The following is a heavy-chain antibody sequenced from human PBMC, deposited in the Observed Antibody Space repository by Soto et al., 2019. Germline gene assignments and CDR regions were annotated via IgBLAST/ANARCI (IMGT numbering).Heavy chain of an antibody. D-gene: IGHD2-8*01. J-gene: IGHJ4*02. CDR2: ISYDGSNK. CDR1: GFTFSSYA. V-gene: IGHV3-30-3*01. Sequence: GGSLRLSCAASGFTFSSYAMHWVRQAPGKGLEWVAVISYDGSNKYYADSVKGRFTISRDNAQNSLSLQMNSLRDEDTAVYYCARGIKDIVLMVYAMGPYYFDYWGQGALVTVSS. CDR3: ARGIKDIVLMVYAMGPYYFDY.